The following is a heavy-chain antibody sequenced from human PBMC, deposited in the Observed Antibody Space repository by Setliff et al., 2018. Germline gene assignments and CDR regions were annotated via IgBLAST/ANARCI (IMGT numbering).Heavy chain of an antibody. CDR3: ARDPWQWLTTFTSAEYFQH. J-gene: IGHJ1*01. CDR1: GGTFSSYA. Sequence: GPPVKVSCKASGGTFSSYAISWVRQAPGQGLEWMGRIIPIFGTANYAQKFQDRVTITADKSTSTAYMELSSLRSEDTAVYYCARDPWQWLTTFTSAEYFQHWGQGTLVPVSS. CDR2: IIPIFGTA. V-gene: IGHV1-69*06. D-gene: IGHD6-19*01.